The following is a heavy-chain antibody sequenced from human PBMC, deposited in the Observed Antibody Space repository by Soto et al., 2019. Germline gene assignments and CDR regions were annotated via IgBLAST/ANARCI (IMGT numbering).Heavy chain of an antibody. D-gene: IGHD2-15*01. CDR3: VVADQPYYFDY. V-gene: IGHV1-18*01. J-gene: IGHJ4*02. CDR2: ISAYNGNT. CDR1: GYTFTSYG. Sequence: QVQLVQSGAEVKKPGASVKVSCKASGYTFTSYGISWVRQAPGQGLEWMGWISAYNGNTNYAPKLQGRVTMTTDTYTSTAYMERRSLRSDDTAVYYCVVADQPYYFDYWGQGTLVTVSS.